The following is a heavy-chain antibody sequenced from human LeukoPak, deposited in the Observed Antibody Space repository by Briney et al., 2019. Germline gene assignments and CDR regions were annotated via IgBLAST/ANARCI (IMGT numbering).Heavy chain of an antibody. D-gene: IGHD6-13*01. CDR1: GFTFSNYW. CDR2: IKQDGSGK. CDR3: ARGPFIAAAADY. Sequence: PGGSLRLSCAASGFTFSNYWMSWVRQAPGEGLEWVANIKQDGSGKYYVDSVKGRFTISRDNANNSLYLQMNSLRAEDSAVYYCARGPFIAAAADYWGQGTLVTVSS. J-gene: IGHJ4*02. V-gene: IGHV3-7*01.